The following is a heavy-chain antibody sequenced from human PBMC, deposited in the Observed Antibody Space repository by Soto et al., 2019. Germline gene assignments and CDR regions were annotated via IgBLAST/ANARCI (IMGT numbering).Heavy chain of an antibody. Sequence: ASVKVSCKASGYTFTIYYMHWVLQAPGQGLEWMGIINPSGGSTSYAQKFQGRVTMTRDTSTSTVYMELSSLRSEDTAVYYCARLSANYDFWSGYYRDDYYYYYMDVWGKGTTVTVSS. J-gene: IGHJ6*03. V-gene: IGHV1-46*01. CDR2: INPSGGST. CDR1: GYTFTIYY. D-gene: IGHD3-3*01. CDR3: ARLSANYDFWSGYYRDDYYYYYMDV.